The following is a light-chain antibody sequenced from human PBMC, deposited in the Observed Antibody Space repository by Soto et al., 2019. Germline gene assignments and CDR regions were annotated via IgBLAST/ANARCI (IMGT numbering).Light chain of an antibody. CDR3: QPYVSSPLT. Sequence: EIVLTQSPGTLSLSPGERATLSCRDSQSVSSNYLAWYQQKPGQAPRLLIYCPSSRATGIPDRFSGSGSWTDFPLTISRLEPEDFAVYHCQPYVSSPLTFGRGTKVEIK. V-gene: IGKV3-20*01. J-gene: IGKJ4*01. CDR1: QSVSSNY. CDR2: CPS.